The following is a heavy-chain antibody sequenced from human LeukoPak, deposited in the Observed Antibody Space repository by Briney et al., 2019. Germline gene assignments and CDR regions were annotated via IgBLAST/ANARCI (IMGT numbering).Heavy chain of an antibody. Sequence: SETLSLTCNVSGGSISSYYWTWIRQPPGKGLEWIGYIYYSGSTNYNPSLKSRVTMSVDTSKNQFSLKLSSVTAADTAVYYCARTNYDSSGYYYFLDYWGQGTLVTVSS. CDR3: ARTNYDSSGYYYFLDY. J-gene: IGHJ4*02. V-gene: IGHV4-59*01. CDR1: GGSISSYY. CDR2: IYYSGST. D-gene: IGHD3-22*01.